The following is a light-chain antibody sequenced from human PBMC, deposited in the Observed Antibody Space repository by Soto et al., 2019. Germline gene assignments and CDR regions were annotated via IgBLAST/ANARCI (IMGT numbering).Light chain of an antibody. CDR1: SSDVGVYNY. Sequence: QSVLTQPASVSGSPGQSITISCTGASSDVGVYNYVSWYQQHPGKAPKVMIYDVNNRPSGVSNRFSGSKSGNTASLTISGLQAEDEADYYCNSYTSSSTYVFGTGIKLTVL. CDR2: DVN. J-gene: IGLJ1*01. CDR3: NSYTSSSTYV. V-gene: IGLV2-14*01.